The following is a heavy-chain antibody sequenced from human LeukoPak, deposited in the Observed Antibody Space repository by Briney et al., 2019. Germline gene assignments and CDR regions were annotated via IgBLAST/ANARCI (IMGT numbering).Heavy chain of an antibody. V-gene: IGHV4-34*01. CDR3: ARGLLMVYATYGMDV. D-gene: IGHD2-8*01. CDR2: INHSGST. J-gene: IGHJ6*02. CDR1: GGSISSYY. Sequence: PSETLSLTCTVSGGSISSYYWSWIRQPPGKGLEWIGEINHSGSTNYNPSLKSRVTISVDTSRNQFSLKLSSVTAADTAVYYCARGLLMVYATYGMDVWGQGTTVTVSS.